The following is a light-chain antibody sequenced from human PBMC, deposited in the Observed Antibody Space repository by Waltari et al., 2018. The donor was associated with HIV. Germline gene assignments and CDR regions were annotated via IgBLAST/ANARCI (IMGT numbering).Light chain of an antibody. CDR3: SSYATGNTYV. CDR2: EVT. V-gene: IGLV2-23*02. J-gene: IGLJ1*01. Sequence: QSALTQPASVSGSPGQSITISCTGTNSDIGKYNLVSWYQQQPGKVPKVLIFEVTTRPSGISHRCSGSKSDNTAALTISGLQAEDEADYYCSSYATGNTYVFGTGTSVTVL. CDR1: NSDIGKYNL.